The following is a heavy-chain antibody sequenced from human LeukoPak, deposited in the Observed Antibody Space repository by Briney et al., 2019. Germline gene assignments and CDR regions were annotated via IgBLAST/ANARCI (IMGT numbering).Heavy chain of an antibody. J-gene: IGHJ6*02. V-gene: IGHV3-11*04. D-gene: IGHD5-12*01. CDR3: AKALLAYYYYGMDV. CDR2: ISSSGSTI. Sequence: GGSLRLSCAASGFTFSDYYMSWIRQAPGKGLEWVSYISSSGSTIYYADSVKGRFTISRDNSKNTLYLQMNSLRAEDTAVYYCAKALLAYYYYGMDVWGQGTTVTVSS. CDR1: GFTFSDYY.